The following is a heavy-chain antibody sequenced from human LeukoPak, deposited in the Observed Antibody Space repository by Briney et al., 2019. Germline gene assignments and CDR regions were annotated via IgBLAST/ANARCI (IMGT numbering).Heavy chain of an antibody. J-gene: IGHJ4*02. Sequence: GGSLRLSCAASGFTFSSYTMSWVRQAPGKGLAWASVIKGSGSKTTYADSVKGRFTISRDNPRNTLYLQMNSLRAEDTAVYYCAKDETGFLNYFHYWGQGALVTVSS. CDR1: GFTFSSYT. V-gene: IGHV3-23*01. CDR2: IKGSGSKT. CDR3: AKDETGFLNYFHY. D-gene: IGHD3-3*01.